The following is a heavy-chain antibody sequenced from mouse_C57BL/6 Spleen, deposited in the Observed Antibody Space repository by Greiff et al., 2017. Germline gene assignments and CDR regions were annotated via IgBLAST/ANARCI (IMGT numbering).Heavy chain of an antibody. Sequence: VQLKESGGGLVKPGGSLKLSCAASGFTFSDYGMHWVRQAPEKGLEWVAYISSGSSTIYYADTVKGRFTISRDNAKNTLFLQMTSLRSEDTAMYYCASGGGLSYWYFDVWGTGTTVTVSS. V-gene: IGHV5-17*01. CDR1: GFTFSDYG. D-gene: IGHD3-3*01. CDR2: ISSGSSTI. J-gene: IGHJ1*03. CDR3: ASGGGLSYWYFDV.